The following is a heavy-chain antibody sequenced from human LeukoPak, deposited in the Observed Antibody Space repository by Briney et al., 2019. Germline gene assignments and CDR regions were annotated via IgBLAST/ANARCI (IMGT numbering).Heavy chain of an antibody. CDR3: ARDTRSGSLFDP. CDR2: INHSGST. D-gene: IGHD3-10*01. Sequence: PSETLSLTCAVYGGSFSGYYWSWIRQPPGKGLEWIGEINHSGSTNYNPSLKSRVTISVDTSKNQFSLKLSSVTAADTAVYYCARDTRSGSLFDPWGQGTLVTVSS. V-gene: IGHV4-34*01. CDR1: GGSFSGYY. J-gene: IGHJ5*02.